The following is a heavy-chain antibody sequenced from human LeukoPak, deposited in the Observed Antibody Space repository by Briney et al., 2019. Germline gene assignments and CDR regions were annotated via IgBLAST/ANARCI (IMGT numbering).Heavy chain of an antibody. Sequence: SEILSFTCTVSDGSISCSSYYWGWIRQPPGKLLEWIGSIYYSGSTYYNPSRKSRVTVSVATSTYQFSLKLSSVTAADTAVYYCARHGAAARQGPSWFDPWGQGTLVTVSS. CDR2: IYYSGST. J-gene: IGHJ5*02. CDR3: ARHGAAARQGPSWFDP. D-gene: IGHD6-13*01. V-gene: IGHV4-39*01. CDR1: DGSISCSSYY.